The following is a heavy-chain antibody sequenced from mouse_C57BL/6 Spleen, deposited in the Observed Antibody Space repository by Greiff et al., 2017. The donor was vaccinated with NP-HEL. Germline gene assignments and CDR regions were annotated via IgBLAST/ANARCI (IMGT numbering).Heavy chain of an antibody. J-gene: IGHJ3*01. D-gene: IGHD1-1*01. Sequence: QVQLQQPGAELVMPGASVKLSCKASGYTFTSYWMHWVKQRPGHGLEWIGEIDPSDSYTNYNQKFKGKSTLTVDKSSSTAYMQLSSLTSEDSAVYYCARQESGSSFFAYWGQGTLVTVSA. V-gene: IGHV1-69*01. CDR2: IDPSDSYT. CDR1: GYTFTSYW. CDR3: ARQESGSSFFAY.